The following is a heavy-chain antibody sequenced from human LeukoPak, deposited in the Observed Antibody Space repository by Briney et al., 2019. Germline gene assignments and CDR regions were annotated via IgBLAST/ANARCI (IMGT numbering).Heavy chain of an antibody. D-gene: IGHD5-12*01. V-gene: IGHV1-18*01. CDR3: ARGSGYDNYFDY. CDR1: GGTFSSYA. CDR2: ISAYNGNT. Sequence: ASVKVSCKASGGTFSSYAISWVRQAPGQGLEWMGWISAYNGNTNYAQKLQGRVTMTTDTSTSTAYMELRSLRSDDTAVYYCARGSGYDNYFDYWGQGTLVTVSS. J-gene: IGHJ4*02.